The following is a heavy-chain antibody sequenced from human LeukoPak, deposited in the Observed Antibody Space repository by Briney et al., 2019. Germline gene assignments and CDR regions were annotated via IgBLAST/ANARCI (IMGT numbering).Heavy chain of an antibody. V-gene: IGHV3-48*04. CDR2: IGRSGDRTT. CDR3: AVPPLSGTGSSRPLAGVDV. CDR1: GFTVSIYS. Sequence: GGSLRLSCAASGFTVSIYSLNWVRQAPGKGLEWVAYIGRSGDRTTKYADSVKGRFTISRDNAEDSLFLQMNSLRVEDTAVYYCAVPPLSGTGSSRPLAGVDVWGQGTTVTVSS. D-gene: IGHD3-10*01. J-gene: IGHJ6*02.